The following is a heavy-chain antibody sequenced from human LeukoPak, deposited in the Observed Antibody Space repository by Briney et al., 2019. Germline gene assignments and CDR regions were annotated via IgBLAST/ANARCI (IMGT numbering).Heavy chain of an antibody. J-gene: IGHJ4*02. D-gene: IGHD6-13*01. Sequence: SETLSLTCTVSGVSISSSNSYWGWIRQPPGKGLEWIGSIYYSGNTYYNASLKSQVSISIDTSKNQFSLKLSSVTAADTAVYYCARRVAAAGIDYWGQGTLVTVSS. V-gene: IGHV4-39*01. CDR1: GVSISSSNSY. CDR2: IYYSGNT. CDR3: ARRVAAAGIDY.